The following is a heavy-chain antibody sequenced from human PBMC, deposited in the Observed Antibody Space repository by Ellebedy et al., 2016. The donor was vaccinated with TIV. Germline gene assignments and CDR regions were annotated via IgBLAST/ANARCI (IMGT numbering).Heavy chain of an antibody. CDR2: ISGSSITL. CDR3: ARDMAWGNERVNDALDI. V-gene: IGHV3-48*04. Sequence: GESLKISCTASGFSFTSYSMNWVRQAPGKGLEWVSYISGSSITLYYADSVKGRFTISRDNAKNSLYLQVNGLRAEDTAVYFCARDMAWGNERVNDALDIWGHGTLVTVSS. CDR1: GFSFTSYS. D-gene: IGHD7-27*01. J-gene: IGHJ3*02.